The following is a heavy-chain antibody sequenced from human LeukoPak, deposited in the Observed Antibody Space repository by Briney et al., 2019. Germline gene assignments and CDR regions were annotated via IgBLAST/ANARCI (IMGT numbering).Heavy chain of an antibody. CDR2: ISGSGGST. Sequence: GGSQRLSCAASGFTFSSYAMSWVRQAPGKGLEWVSAISGSGGSTYYADSVKGRFTISRDNSKNTLYLQMNSLRAEDTAVYYCAKDARYYYDSSGYYYGYWGQGTLVTVSS. V-gene: IGHV3-23*01. CDR1: GFTFSSYA. D-gene: IGHD3-22*01. J-gene: IGHJ4*02. CDR3: AKDARYYYDSSGYYYGY.